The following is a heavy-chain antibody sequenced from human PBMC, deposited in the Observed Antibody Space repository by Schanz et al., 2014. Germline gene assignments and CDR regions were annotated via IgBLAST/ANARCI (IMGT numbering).Heavy chain of an antibody. CDR3: VKIGYTHWSLDD. J-gene: IGHJ4*02. CDR1: GFTFSAYW. V-gene: IGHV3-7*01. Sequence: EVQLVEYGGGLVQPGESLRLSRAASGFTFSAYWMAWVRQAPGKGLEWVAAINQAASVQYYVDSVKGRFTISRDDAKNSHYLQMNSLRVEDTAVFYCVKIGYTHWSLDDWGQGILVTVSS. CDR2: INQAASVQ. D-gene: IGHD6-13*01.